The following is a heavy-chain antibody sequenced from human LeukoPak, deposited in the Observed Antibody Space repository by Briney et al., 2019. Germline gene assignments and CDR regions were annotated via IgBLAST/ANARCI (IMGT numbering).Heavy chain of an antibody. CDR1: RFTFGDYA. D-gene: IGHD2-21*01. V-gene: IGHV3-49*04. J-gene: IGHJ6*03. CDR2: IRSKAYGCTT. CDR3: TRAYCGGDCYLYYYYYYYMDV. Sequence: GGSLRLSCTASRFTFGDYAMSWVRQAPGEGLEWVGFIRSKAYGCTTEYAASVKGRFTISRDDSKSIAYLQMNSLKTEDTAVYYCTRAYCGGDCYLYYYYYYYMDVWGKGTTVTVSS.